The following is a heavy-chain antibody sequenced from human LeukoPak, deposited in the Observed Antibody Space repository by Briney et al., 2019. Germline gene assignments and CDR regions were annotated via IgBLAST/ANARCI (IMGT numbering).Heavy chain of an antibody. CDR2: ISPYNGAT. D-gene: IGHD7-27*01. V-gene: IGHV1-18*01. CDR3: ARDQNWASYYFDS. CDR1: GYSFTTYG. Sequence: ASVKVPCKPSGYSFTTYGISWVRQAPGQGLEWMGWISPYNGATNYAQKLQGRVTMTTDTSTSTAYMELRSLRSDDTAIYYCARDQNWASYYFDSWGQGTLVTVSS. J-gene: IGHJ4*02.